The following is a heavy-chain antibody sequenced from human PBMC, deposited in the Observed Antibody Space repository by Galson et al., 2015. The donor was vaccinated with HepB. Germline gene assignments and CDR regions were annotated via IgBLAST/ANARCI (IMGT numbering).Heavy chain of an antibody. V-gene: IGHV1-18*01. CDR2: ISAYNGNT. Sequence: SVKVSCKASGYTFTSYGISWVRQAPGQGLEWMGWISAYNGNTNYAQKLQGRVTMTTDTSTSTACMELRSLRSDDTAVYYCARPTKAYCSGGSCSPFDYWGQGTLVTVAS. CDR3: ARPTKAYCSGGSCSPFDY. J-gene: IGHJ4*02. D-gene: IGHD2-15*01. CDR1: GYTFTSYG.